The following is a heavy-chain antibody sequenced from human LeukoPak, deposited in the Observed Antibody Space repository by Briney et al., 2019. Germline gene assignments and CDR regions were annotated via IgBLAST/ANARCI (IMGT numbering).Heavy chain of an antibody. CDR3: AKSYSGSYDNYFDY. J-gene: IGHJ4*02. D-gene: IGHD1-26*01. CDR2: ISGSGGST. CDR1: GFTFSSYA. V-gene: IGHV3-23*01. Sequence: GGSLRLSCVASGFTFSSYAMNWVRQAPGKGLEWVSAISGSGGSTYYADSVKGRFTISRDNSKNTLYLQMNSLRAEDTALYYCAKSYSGSYDNYFDYWGQGTLVIVSS.